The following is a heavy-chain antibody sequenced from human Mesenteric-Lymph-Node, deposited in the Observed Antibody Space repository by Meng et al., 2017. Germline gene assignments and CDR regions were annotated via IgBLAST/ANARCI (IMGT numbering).Heavy chain of an antibody. V-gene: IGHV3-53*01. Sequence: GGSLRLSCAVSGFNVSSNYMSWVRQAPGKGLEWVSVIYSGGSTYQEDSVKGRFTISRDNSKDTLYLQMNSLRAEDTAVYYCARDDILTGETHWGQGTLVTVSS. CDR3: ARDDILTGETH. CDR1: GFNVSSNY. CDR2: IYSGGST. J-gene: IGHJ4*02. D-gene: IGHD3-9*01.